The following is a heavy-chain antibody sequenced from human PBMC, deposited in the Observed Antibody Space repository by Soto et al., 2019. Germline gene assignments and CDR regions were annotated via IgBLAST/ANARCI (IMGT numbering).Heavy chain of an antibody. CDR2: IIPILGIA. CDR3: ARGQRGYSYGYGNYYYYMDV. D-gene: IGHD5-18*01. V-gene: IGHV1-69*02. Sequence: QVQLVQSGAEVKKPGSSVKVSCKASGGTFSSYTISWVRQAPGQGLEWMGRIIPILGIANYAQKFQGRVTIPADKSTSTAYMELSSLRSEDTAVYYCARGQRGYSYGYGNYYYYMDVWGKGTTVTVSS. CDR1: GGTFSSYT. J-gene: IGHJ6*03.